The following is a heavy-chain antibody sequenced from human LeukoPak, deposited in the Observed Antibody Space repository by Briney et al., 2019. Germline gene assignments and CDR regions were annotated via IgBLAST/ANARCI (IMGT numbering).Heavy chain of an antibody. J-gene: IGHJ6*04. CDR2: IISSSHYI. V-gene: IGHV3-21*01. CDR3: ARDVSWQWLEDLYYYDGMDV. CDR1: ASTASSYT. D-gene: IGHD6-19*01. Sequence: RGSMTLACAPSASTASSYTMNWVRHAAERWLEWVSSIISSSHYIYYAESVKGRFTISRDNAQNSLYLQMNSRRAEDTAVYYCARDVSWQWLEDLYYYDGMDVWGKGTTVTVSS.